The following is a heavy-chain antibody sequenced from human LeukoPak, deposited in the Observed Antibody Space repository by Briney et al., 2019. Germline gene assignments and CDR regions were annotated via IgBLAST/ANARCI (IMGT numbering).Heavy chain of an antibody. J-gene: IGHJ6*02. CDR2: IYTGGST. CDR1: GVTVNSNY. Sequence: GVFLRLSCVASGVTVNSNYMRWVRQPPGRVLEWVSLIYTGGSTYYADSVRGRFTISRDNSKNTLYLQMNSLRPEDTAIYYCAKGFGKAAADVFGGYTMDVWGQRTTVTVSS. V-gene: IGHV3-66*02. D-gene: IGHD6-13*01. CDR3: AKGFGKAAADVFGGYTMDV.